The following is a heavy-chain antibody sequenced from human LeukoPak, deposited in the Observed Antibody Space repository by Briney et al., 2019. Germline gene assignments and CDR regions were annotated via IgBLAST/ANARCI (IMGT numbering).Heavy chain of an antibody. CDR3: ARDWVLYGMDV. Sequence: AGGSLRLSCAASGVTFSSYGMHWVRQAPGKGLEWVAGIWYDGSNKYYADSVKGRFTISRDNSKNTLYLQMNSLRAEDTAVYYCARDWVLYGMDVWGQGTTVTVSS. D-gene: IGHD1-1*01. CDR1: GVTFSSYG. CDR2: IWYDGSNK. J-gene: IGHJ6*02. V-gene: IGHV3-33*01.